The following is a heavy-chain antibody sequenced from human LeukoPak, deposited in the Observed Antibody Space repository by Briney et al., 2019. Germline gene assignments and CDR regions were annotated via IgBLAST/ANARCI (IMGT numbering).Heavy chain of an antibody. V-gene: IGHV4-59*01. Sequence: SETLFLTCTVPGGSISSYFWSWVRQPPGKGLEWIGYIYYSGSTNYNPSLKSRVTISVDTSKNQFSLKLASVTTADTAVYYCARDRWLGYWGQGTLVTVSS. CDR2: IYYSGST. J-gene: IGHJ4*02. CDR3: ARDRWLGY. D-gene: IGHD5-12*01. CDR1: GGSISSYF.